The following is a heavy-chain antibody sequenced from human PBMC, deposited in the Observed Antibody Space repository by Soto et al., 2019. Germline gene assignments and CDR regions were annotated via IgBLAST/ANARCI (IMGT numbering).Heavy chain of an antibody. D-gene: IGHD2-15*01. CDR3: AREDCSGGSCYEGYYYYYYGMDV. CDR1: GGTFSSYA. J-gene: IGHJ6*02. V-gene: IGHV1-69*01. Sequence: QVQLVQSGAEVKKPGSSVKVSCKASGGTFSSYAISWVRQAPGQGLEWMGGIIPIFGTANYAQKFQGRVTITADESTSTAYMELSSLRSEDTAVYYCAREDCSGGSCYEGYYYYYYGMDVWGQGTTVTVSS. CDR2: IIPIFGTA.